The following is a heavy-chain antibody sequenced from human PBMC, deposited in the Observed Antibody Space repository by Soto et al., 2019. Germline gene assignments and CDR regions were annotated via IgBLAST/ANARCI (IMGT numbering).Heavy chain of an antibody. Sequence: QVQLQQWGAGLLKPSETLSLTCAVYGGSFSGYYWSWIRQPPGKGLEWIGEINHSGSTNYNPSLKSRVTISVDTSKNQFSLKLSSVTAADTAVYYCARGRIVVVTRGWFDPWGQGTLVTVSS. CDR3: ARGRIVVVTRGWFDP. CDR2: INHSGST. J-gene: IGHJ5*02. D-gene: IGHD3-22*01. CDR1: GGSFSGYY. V-gene: IGHV4-34*01.